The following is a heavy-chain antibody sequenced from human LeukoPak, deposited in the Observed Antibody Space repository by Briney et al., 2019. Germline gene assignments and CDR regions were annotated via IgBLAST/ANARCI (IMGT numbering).Heavy chain of an antibody. D-gene: IGHD3-10*01. V-gene: IGHV4-59*08. J-gene: IGHJ5*02. CDR3: ARHEINGGYYDH. CDR2: IYYSGGT. CDR1: GGSSSGYF. Sequence: SETLSLTCTVSGGSSSGYFWSWLRQPPGKGLEWIGYIYYSGGTDYNPSLKSRVTISVDTSKNQFSLQLTSVTAADTAVYYCARHEINGGYYDHWGQGTLVTVSS.